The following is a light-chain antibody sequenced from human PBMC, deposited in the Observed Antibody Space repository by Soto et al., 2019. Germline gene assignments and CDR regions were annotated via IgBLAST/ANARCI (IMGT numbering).Light chain of an antibody. V-gene: IGKV1-39*01. J-gene: IGKJ3*01. CDR1: QSISSY. CDR2: AAS. CDR3: QQSYSTPHT. Sequence: DIQMTQSPSSLSASVGDRVTITCRASQSISSYLNWYQQKRGKAPKLLIYAASSLQSGVPSRFSGSGSGTDFTLTISSLQPEDFATYYCQQSYSTPHTFGPGTKVDIK.